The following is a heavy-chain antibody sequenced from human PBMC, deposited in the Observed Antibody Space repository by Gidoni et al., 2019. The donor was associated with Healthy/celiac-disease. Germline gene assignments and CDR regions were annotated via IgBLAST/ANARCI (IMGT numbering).Heavy chain of an antibody. CDR3: AREWELLDYFDY. V-gene: IGHV4-38-2*02. CDR1: GYSISSGYY. Sequence: QVQLQESGPGLLKPSETLSLTCTVSGYSISSGYYWGWIRPPPGKGLEWIGSIYHSGSTYYNPSLKSRVTISVDTSKNQFSLKLSSVTAADTAVYYCAREWELLDYFDYWGQGTLVTVSS. CDR2: IYHSGST. D-gene: IGHD1-26*01. J-gene: IGHJ4*02.